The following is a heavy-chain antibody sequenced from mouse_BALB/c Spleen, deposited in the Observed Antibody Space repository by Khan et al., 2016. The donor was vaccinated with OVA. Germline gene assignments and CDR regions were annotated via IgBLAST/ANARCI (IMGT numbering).Heavy chain of an antibody. CDR1: GYSITSGYA. CDR2: ISYSGVT. CDR3: ARGNYYRYYFDY. D-gene: IGHD1-1*01. J-gene: IGHJ2*01. V-gene: IGHV3-2*02. Sequence: EVQLQESGPGLVKPSQSLSLTCTVTGYSITSGYAWNWIRQFPGNKLEWMGYISYSGVTSYTPSLKSRISITRDTSKNQFFLLLNSVTTEDTATYYCARGNYYRYYFDYWGQGTTLTVAS.